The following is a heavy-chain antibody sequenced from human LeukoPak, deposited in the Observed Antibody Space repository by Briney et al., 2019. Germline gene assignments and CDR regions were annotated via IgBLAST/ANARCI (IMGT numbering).Heavy chain of an antibody. J-gene: IGHJ3*02. V-gene: IGHV4-59*01. CDR3: ARPNYSTRDSVAFDI. CDR2: IYYRGST. Sequence: SETLSLTCTVSSGSISSYYWNWIRQPPGKGLEWIGYIYYRGSTNYNPSLKSRVTISVDTSKNQFSLKLSSVTDADTAVYYCARPNYSTRDSVAFDIWGQGTMVTVSS. CDR1: SGSISSYY. D-gene: IGHD5/OR15-5a*01.